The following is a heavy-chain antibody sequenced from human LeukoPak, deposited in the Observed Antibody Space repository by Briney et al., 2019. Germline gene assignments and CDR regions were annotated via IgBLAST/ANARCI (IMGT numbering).Heavy chain of an antibody. CDR1: GFTFSSYG. V-gene: IGHV3-30*02. D-gene: IGHD3-16*02. CDR2: IRYDGSNK. CDR3: ARDGADDYVWGSYRPPSYFDY. Sequence: PGGSLRLSCAASGFTFSSYGMHWVRQAPGKGLEWVAFIRYDGSNKYYADSVKGRFTISRDNAKNTLYLQMGSLRVEDMAVYYCARDGADDYVWGSYRPPSYFDYWGQGTLVTVSS. J-gene: IGHJ4*02.